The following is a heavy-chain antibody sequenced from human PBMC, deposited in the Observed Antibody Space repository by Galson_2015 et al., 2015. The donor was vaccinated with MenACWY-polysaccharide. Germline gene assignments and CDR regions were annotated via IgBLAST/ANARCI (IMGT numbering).Heavy chain of an antibody. CDR2: ISVYNGNT. Sequence: SVKVSCKASGYTFTTYGITWVRQAPGRGLEWMGWISVYNGNTNYAQKLQGRVTMTTDTSTSTAYMELRSLRSDDTAVYYCARDRFILSYVDTALVSNWFDPWGQGTPVTVSS. CDR1: GYTFTTYG. J-gene: IGHJ5*02. V-gene: IGHV1-18*01. D-gene: IGHD5-18*01. CDR3: ARDRFILSYVDTALVSNWFDP.